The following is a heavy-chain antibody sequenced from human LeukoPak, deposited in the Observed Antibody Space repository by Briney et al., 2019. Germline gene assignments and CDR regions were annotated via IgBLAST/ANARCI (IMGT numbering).Heavy chain of an antibody. CDR2: ISGSGGST. CDR3: AKGSGYQLLAIDY. V-gene: IGHV3-23*01. D-gene: IGHD2-2*01. J-gene: IGHJ4*02. CDR1: GFTFSSYS. Sequence: PGGSLRLSCAASGFTFSSYSMNWVRQAPGKGLEWVSAISGSGGSTYYADSVKGRFTISRDNSKNTLYLQMNSLRAEDTAVYYCAKGSGYQLLAIDYWGQGTLVTVSS.